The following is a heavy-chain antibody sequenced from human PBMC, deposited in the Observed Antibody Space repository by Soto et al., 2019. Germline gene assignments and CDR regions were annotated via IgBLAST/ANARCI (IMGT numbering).Heavy chain of an antibody. J-gene: IGHJ4*01. CDR1: GYIFTDYY. CDR3: ARDSAAGVGIGWDY. Sequence: GASVKVSCKASGYIFTDYYIHWVRQAPGQGLEWMGWVNPNSDDTRYAQKFRGRVTVTMDTSITTAYMDLSRLTSDDTAVYYCARDSAAGVGIGWDYWGQGTLVTVSS. V-gene: IGHV1-2*02. D-gene: IGHD6-13*01. CDR2: VNPNSDDT.